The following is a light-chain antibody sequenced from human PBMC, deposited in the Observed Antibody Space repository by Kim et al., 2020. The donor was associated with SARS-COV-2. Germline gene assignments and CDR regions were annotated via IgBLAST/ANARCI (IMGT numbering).Light chain of an antibody. V-gene: IGLV2-23*01. J-gene: IGLJ3*02. CDR2: EAI. CDR1: SSDVGSYNV. Sequence: QSVLTQPASVSGSPGQSITISCTGTSSDVGSYNVVSWYQQHPGKAPKLMIYEAIKRPSGISNRFSGSKSDNTASLTISGLQAEDEADYYCCSYAGSSWVFGGGTQLTVL. CDR3: CSYAGSSWV.